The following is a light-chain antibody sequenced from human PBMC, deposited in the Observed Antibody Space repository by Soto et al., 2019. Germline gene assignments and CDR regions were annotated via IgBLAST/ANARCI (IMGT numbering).Light chain of an antibody. CDR3: SSYRGSTTFV. V-gene: IGLV2-14*01. Sequence: QSALTQPASVSGSPGQSITISCTGTSSDVGAYNYVSWYQQYPGRAPKVIIFEVRKRPSGVSTRFSGSKSGDTASLTISGLQAEDEADYYCSSYRGSTTFVFGTGTKVTVL. CDR2: EVR. CDR1: SSDVGAYNY. J-gene: IGLJ1*01.